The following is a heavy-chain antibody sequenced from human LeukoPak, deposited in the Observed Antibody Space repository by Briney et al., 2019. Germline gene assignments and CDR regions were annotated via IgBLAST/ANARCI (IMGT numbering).Heavy chain of an antibody. CDR2: IYYSGTT. J-gene: IGHJ5*02. D-gene: IGHD2/OR15-2a*01. CDR1: GGSISSGDYY. V-gene: IGHV4-31*03. Sequence: SETLSLTCTVSGGSISSGDYYWSWIRQHPGKGLEWIGYIYYSGTTYYNPSLKSRVTISLDTSKNQFSLKLSSVTAADTAVYYCALRRLTSSQIIEDNWFDPWGQGTLVTVSS. CDR3: ALRRLTSSQIIEDNWFDP.